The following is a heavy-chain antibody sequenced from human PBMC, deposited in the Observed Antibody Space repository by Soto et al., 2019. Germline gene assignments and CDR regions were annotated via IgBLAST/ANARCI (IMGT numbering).Heavy chain of an antibody. CDR3: ARGYCGGWSCYLYYLEN. Sequence: QLQLQESGSGLVKPSQTLSLTCAVSGGSINNGDSSWCWIRHTSGKGLEWIGYVFHTGSAFYNPSIKRRVTISVDRSKNQFSLKLNSMTAADTDVYYCARGYCGGWSCYLYYLENWGQGNLVTVAS. CDR1: GGSINNGDSS. J-gene: IGHJ1*01. V-gene: IGHV4-30-2*01. D-gene: IGHD2-15*01. CDR2: VFHTGSA.